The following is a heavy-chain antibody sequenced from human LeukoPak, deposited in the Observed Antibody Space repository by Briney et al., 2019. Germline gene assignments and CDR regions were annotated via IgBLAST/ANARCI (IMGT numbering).Heavy chain of an antibody. J-gene: IGHJ3*02. CDR2: ISGSGGGT. D-gene: IGHD3-10*01. CDR3: AKEQRPCYGSGSSYALDT. Sequence: GGSLRLSCAASGFTFSNYAMSWLRQVPGKGLEWVSDISGSGGGTDYADSVKGRFTISRDNSENTLYLQMNSLRAEDTAVYYCAKEQRPCYGSGSSYALDTWGQGTMVTVSS. V-gene: IGHV3-23*01. CDR1: GFTFSNYA.